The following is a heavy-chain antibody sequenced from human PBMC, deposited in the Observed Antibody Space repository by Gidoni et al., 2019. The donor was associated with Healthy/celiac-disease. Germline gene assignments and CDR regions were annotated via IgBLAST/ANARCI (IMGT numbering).Heavy chain of an antibody. Sequence: DVQLVQSGAEVKKPGESLRISCKGSGYSFTTHWISWVRQMPEKGLEWMGRIDPSDSYTNYSPSFQGNVTISVDKSIGTAYLKWSSLTASDTAMYYCARQIKTGDGDYWGQGTLVTVSS. CDR2: IDPSDSYT. CDR1: GYSFTTHW. V-gene: IGHV5-10-1*01. D-gene: IGHD7-27*01. CDR3: ARQIKTGDGDY. J-gene: IGHJ4*02.